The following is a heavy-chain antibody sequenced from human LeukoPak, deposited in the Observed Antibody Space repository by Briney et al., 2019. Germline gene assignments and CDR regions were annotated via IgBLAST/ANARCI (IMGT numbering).Heavy chain of an antibody. CDR3: ARMGIMVRGVYTIHQGSSY. V-gene: IGHV3-7*01. CDR2: IKQDGSEK. D-gene: IGHD3-10*01. J-gene: IGHJ4*02. Sequence: GGSLRLSCAASGITFTSYWMSWVRQAPGKGLEWVANIKQDGSEKYYVDSVKGRFTISRDNAKNSLYLQMNSLRAEDTAVYYCARMGIMVRGVYTIHQGSSYWGQGTLVTVSS. CDR1: GITFTSYW.